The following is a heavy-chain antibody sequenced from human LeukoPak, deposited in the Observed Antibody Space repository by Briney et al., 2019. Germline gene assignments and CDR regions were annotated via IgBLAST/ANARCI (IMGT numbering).Heavy chain of an antibody. CDR3: ARESFTVTSDYYMDV. J-gene: IGHJ6*03. CDR2: INPSGGST. D-gene: IGHD4-17*01. V-gene: IGHV1-46*01. Sequence: ASVKVSCKASGYTFTSYYMHWVRQAPGQGLEWMGIINPSGGSTSYAQKSQGRVTMTRDTSTSTVYMELSSLRSEDTAVYYCARESFTVTSDYYMDVWGKGTTVTVSS. CDR1: GYTFTSYY.